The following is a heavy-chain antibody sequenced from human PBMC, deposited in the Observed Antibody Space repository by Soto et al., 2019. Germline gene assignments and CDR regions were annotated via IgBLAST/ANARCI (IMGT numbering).Heavy chain of an antibody. CDR3: ARTGYCSSNDCYTESYCYYGMGV. D-gene: IGHD2-2*02. CDR1: GDTFNTYG. J-gene: IGHJ6*02. CDR2: IIPIFGTT. Sequence: QVQLVQSGAEVKKPGSSVKVSCEASGDTFNTYGLSWVRQAPGQGIEWMGGIIPIFGTTNYAQTFQGRVTITADKSTSIAYMELSSLRSEDKAVYYCARTGYCSSNDCYTESYCYYGMGVWGQGTTVTVSS. V-gene: IGHV1-69*06.